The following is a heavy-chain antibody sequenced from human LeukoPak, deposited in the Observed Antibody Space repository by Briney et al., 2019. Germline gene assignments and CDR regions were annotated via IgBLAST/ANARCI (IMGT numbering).Heavy chain of an antibody. Sequence: PSETLSLTCTVSGYSISSGYYWGWIRQPPGKGLEWIGGIYHSGSTYYNPSLKSRVTISVDTSKNQFSLKLSSVTAADTAVYYCARDHFGDPWGQGTLVTVSS. CDR3: ARDHFGDP. J-gene: IGHJ5*02. V-gene: IGHV4-38-2*02. CDR2: IYHSGST. D-gene: IGHD3-3*01. CDR1: GYSISSGYY.